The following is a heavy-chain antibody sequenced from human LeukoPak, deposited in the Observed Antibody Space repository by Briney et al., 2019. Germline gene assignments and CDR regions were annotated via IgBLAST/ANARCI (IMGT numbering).Heavy chain of an antibody. CDR3: AKDRTVASTFNYFMDV. Sequence: PGGSLRLSCAASGFTFSNHGMHWVGQAPGKGLEWVAFLRYDGSNKYYADSVKGRFTISRDNSKNTLYLQMNSLRVEDTAVYYCAKDRTVASTFNYFMDVWGKGTTVTVSS. CDR2: LRYDGSNK. V-gene: IGHV3-30*02. D-gene: IGHD6-19*01. CDR1: GFTFSNHG. J-gene: IGHJ6*03.